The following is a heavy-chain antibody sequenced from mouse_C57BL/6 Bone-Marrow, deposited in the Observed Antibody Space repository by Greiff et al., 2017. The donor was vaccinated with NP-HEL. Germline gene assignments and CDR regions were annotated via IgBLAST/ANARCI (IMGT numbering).Heavy chain of an antibody. D-gene: IGHD4-1*01. V-gene: IGHV1-69*01. CDR1: GYTFTSYW. CDR2: IDPSDSYT. CDR3: AREGNWDEDWYFDV. J-gene: IGHJ1*03. Sequence: VQLQQSGAELVMPGASVKLSCKASGYTFTSYWMHWVKQRPGQGLEWIGEIDPSDSYTNYNQKLQGKSTLTVDKSSSTAYMQLSSLTSEDSAVYDGAREGNWDEDWYFDVWGTGTRVTVSS.